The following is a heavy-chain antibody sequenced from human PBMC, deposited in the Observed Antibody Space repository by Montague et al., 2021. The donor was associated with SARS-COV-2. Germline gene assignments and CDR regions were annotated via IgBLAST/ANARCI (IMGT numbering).Heavy chain of an antibody. CDR2: IRSSSSYI. Sequence: SLRLSCAASGFTFSYYSMNWVRQAPGTGLEWVSSIRSSSSYIYYADSLKGRFTISRDNAKNSLYLQMNSLRAEDTAVYYCARTSPAALTFDYWGQGTLVTVSS. V-gene: IGHV3-21*01. J-gene: IGHJ4*02. CDR3: ARTSPAALTFDY. CDR1: GFTFSYYS. D-gene: IGHD2-2*01.